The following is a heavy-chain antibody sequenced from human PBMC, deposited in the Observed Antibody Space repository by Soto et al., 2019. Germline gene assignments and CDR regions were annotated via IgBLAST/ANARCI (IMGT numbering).Heavy chain of an antibody. CDR3: ARENYYYGMDV. J-gene: IGHJ6*02. Sequence: EVQLVESGGGLIQPGGSLRLSCAASGFSVSVNFMTWVRQAPGKGLEWVSDINGSGSTNYADSVKGRFTISRDTSKNMLYLQMNSLRAEDTAVYYCARENYYYGMDVWGQGTTVTVSS. CDR1: GFSVSVNF. V-gene: IGHV3-53*01. CDR2: INGSGST.